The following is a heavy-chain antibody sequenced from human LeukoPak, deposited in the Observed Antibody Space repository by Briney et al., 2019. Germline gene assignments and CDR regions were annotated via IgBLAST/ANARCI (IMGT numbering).Heavy chain of an antibody. J-gene: IGHJ4*02. CDR1: GFTFSNYG. CDR3: ARDDVRFARRDGYNLGGKIDS. Sequence: GGSLRLSCAASGFTFSNYGMHWGRQAPGKGLEWVAVTWSDGSHKYYVDSVKGRFTISRDNSKNTLFLQMNSLRAEDTAVYYCARDDVRFARRDGYNLGGKIDSWGQGTLVTVSS. CDR2: TWSDGSHK. V-gene: IGHV3-33*01. D-gene: IGHD5-24*01.